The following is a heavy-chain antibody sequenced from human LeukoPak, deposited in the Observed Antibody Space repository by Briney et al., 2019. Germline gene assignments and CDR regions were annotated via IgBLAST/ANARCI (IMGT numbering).Heavy chain of an antibody. CDR1: GFTFSHFW. CDR2: IKKTGSGT. V-gene: IGHV3-7*01. Sequence: GGSLRLSCAASGFTFSHFWMSWVRQAPEKGLEWVAYIKKTGSGTYYVDSVKGRFTITRDNTRNSLFLQMYSLRAEDTAVYFCAREDGYCSGGNCYSYFDSWGQGTLVTVSS. J-gene: IGHJ4*02. D-gene: IGHD2-15*01. CDR3: AREDGYCSGGNCYSYFDS.